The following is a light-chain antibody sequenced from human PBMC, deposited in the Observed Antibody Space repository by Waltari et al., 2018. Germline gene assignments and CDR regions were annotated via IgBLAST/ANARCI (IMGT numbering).Light chain of an antibody. V-gene: IGKV1-39*01. CDR2: ATS. CDR3: QQSITSPRFT. J-gene: IGKJ4*01. Sequence: DIQMTQYPSSLFAFVGDRVTVTCRASQDISTFLNLYQYKPGNPPQLLIFATSTLSSGVPSRFIGSGSRTEFTLTISSLQPEDCAIYYCQQSITSPRFTFGGGTKVQLK. CDR1: QDISTF.